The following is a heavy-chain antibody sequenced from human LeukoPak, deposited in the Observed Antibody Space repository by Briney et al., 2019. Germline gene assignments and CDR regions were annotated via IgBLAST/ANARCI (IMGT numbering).Heavy chain of an antibody. CDR3: ARVDVAWVTYYYDSMVGAFDI. Sequence: QPGGSLRLSCAASGFTFSSYAMHWVRQAPGKGLEWVAVISYDGSNKYYADSVKGRFTISRDNSKNTLYLQMNSLRAEDTAVYYCARVDVAWVTYYYDSMVGAFDIWGQGTMVTVSS. CDR2: ISYDGSNK. D-gene: IGHD3-22*01. J-gene: IGHJ3*02. V-gene: IGHV3-30*04. CDR1: GFTFSSYA.